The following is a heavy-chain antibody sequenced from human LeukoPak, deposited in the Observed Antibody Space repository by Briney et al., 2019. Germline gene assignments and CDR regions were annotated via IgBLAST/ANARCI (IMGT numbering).Heavy chain of an antibody. CDR1: GFTFSSYE. J-gene: IGHJ6*03. CDR3: ARSPHYYMDV. V-gene: IGHV3-48*03. CDR2: ISSSDDTI. Sequence: GGSLRLSCAASGFTFSSYEMHWVRQAPGKGLEWVSYISSSDDTIYYADSVKGRFTISRDNAKNSLFLQMNSLRADDTAVYYCARSPHYYMDVWGKGTTVTISS.